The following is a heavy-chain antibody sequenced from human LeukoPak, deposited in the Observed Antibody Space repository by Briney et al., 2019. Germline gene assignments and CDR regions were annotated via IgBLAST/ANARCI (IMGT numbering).Heavy chain of an antibody. J-gene: IGHJ6*03. V-gene: IGHV3-43D*04. Sequence: GGSLRLSCAASGFTFDEYAMDWVRQAPGKGLEWVSLISWDGGSTDYADSVKGRLTISRDNSQNSLYLQMNSLRAEDTALYYCAKEGIPGGSWGYYYYYYMDVWGKGTTVTVSS. CDR3: AKEGIPGGSWGYYYYYYMDV. CDR2: ISWDGGST. D-gene: IGHD2-15*01. CDR1: GFTFDEYA.